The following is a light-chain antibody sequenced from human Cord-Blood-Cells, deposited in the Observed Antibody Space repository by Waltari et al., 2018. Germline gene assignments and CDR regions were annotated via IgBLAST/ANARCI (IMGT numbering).Light chain of an antibody. CDR3: QSYDSSLSGSSV. CDR2: GNS. CDR1: SSNIGAGYD. V-gene: IGLV1-40*01. J-gene: IGLJ1*01. Sequence: QSVLTQPPSVSGAPGQRVTISCTGSSSNIGAGYDVHWYQQLPGPAPKLLIYGNSNRPSGVPYRFSGSKSGTSASLAITGLQAEDEADYDCQSYDSSLSGSSVFGTGTKVTVL.